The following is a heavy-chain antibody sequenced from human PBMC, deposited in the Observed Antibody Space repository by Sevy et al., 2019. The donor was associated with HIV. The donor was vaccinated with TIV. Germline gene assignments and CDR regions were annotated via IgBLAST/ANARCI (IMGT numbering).Heavy chain of an antibody. V-gene: IGHV3-30*18. CDR3: AKDRGGSSYGADYYYGMDV. J-gene: IGHJ6*02. CDR2: ISYDGSNK. CDR1: GFTFSSYG. Sequence: GGSLRLSCAASGFTFSSYGMHWVRQAPGKGLEWVAVISYDGSNKYYADSVKGRFTISRDNSKNTLYLQMNSLRAEDTAVYYCAKDRGGSSYGADYYYGMDVWGQGTTVTVSS. D-gene: IGHD5-18*01.